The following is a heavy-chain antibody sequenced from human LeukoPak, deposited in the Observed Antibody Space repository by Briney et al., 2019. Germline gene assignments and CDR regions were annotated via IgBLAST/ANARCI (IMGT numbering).Heavy chain of an antibody. D-gene: IGHD2-2*01. CDR1: GFVFDEHG. Sequence: GGSLRLSCTASGFVFDEHGMTWVRQVPGKGLEWVSGINWSGKSTSYGDPVRGRFTISRDNAKNSLSLQMDSLRAEDTALYYCARAPITSPFYFDYWGQGTLVTVSS. CDR2: INWSGKST. CDR3: ARAPITSPFYFDY. J-gene: IGHJ4*02. V-gene: IGHV3-20*04.